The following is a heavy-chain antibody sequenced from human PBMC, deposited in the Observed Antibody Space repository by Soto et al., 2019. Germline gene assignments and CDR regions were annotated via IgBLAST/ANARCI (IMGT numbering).Heavy chain of an antibody. CDR3: ARDPFPTVTTEYYYYYGMDV. Sequence: PSETLSLTCTVSGGSIISGDFYWSWIRQPPGKGLEWIGYIYYSGSTYYSPSLKSRVTISVDTSKNQFSLKLSSVTAADTAVYYCARDPFPTVTTEYYYYYGMDVWGQGTTVTVSS. V-gene: IGHV4-30-4*01. CDR2: IYYSGST. CDR1: GGSIISGDFY. J-gene: IGHJ6*02. D-gene: IGHD4-17*01.